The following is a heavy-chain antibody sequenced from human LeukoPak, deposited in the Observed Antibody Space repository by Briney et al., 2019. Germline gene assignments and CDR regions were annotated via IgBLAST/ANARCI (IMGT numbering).Heavy chain of an antibody. Sequence: HPGGSLRLSWAASGFTFSDHAMTWVRQTLAKGLESVSSTGAGGDITHYADSVKGRFTISRDNAKSTLYLQMNSLRAEDTAIYFCAYLDSSGFYYGRLRYWGQGTPVTVSS. CDR1: GFTFSDHA. J-gene: IGHJ4*02. D-gene: IGHD3-22*01. CDR2: TGAGGDIT. CDR3: AYLDSSGFYYGRLRY. V-gene: IGHV3-23*01.